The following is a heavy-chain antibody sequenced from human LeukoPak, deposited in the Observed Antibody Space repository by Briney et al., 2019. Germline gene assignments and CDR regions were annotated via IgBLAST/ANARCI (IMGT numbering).Heavy chain of an antibody. J-gene: IGHJ5*02. CDR1: GGSFSGYY. D-gene: IGHD4/OR15-4a*01. CDR2: IYYSGST. Sequence: SETLSLTCAVYGGSFSGYYWSWIRQPPGNGLEWIGYIYYSGSTNYNPSLKSRVTISVDTSKNHFPLKLSSVTAADTAVYYCARGDSDYGWFDPWGQGTLVTVSS. CDR3: ARGDSDYGWFDP. V-gene: IGHV4-59*01.